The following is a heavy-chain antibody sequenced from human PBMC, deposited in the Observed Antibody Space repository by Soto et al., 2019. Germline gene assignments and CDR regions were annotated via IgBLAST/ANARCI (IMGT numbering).Heavy chain of an antibody. D-gene: IGHD2-15*01. CDR2: IYYSGNT. J-gene: IGHJ4*02. CDR3: ARVAVAATPYFDY. V-gene: IGHV4-31*03. Sequence: SETLSLTCTVSGGSISSGGYYWSWIRQHPGKGLEWIGYIYYSGNTYYNPSLKSRVTISVDTSKNQFSLKLSSVTAADTAVYYCARVAVAATPYFDYWGQGTLVTVSS. CDR1: GGSISSGGYY.